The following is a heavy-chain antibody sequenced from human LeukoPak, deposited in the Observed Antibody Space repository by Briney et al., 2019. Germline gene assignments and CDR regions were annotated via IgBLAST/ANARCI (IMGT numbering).Heavy chain of an antibody. J-gene: IGHJ5*02. V-gene: IGHV3-21*01. CDR3: AIIWEWDYDILTGYS. Sequence: GGSLRLFCAASGFTFSSYSMNWVRQAPGKGLECVSSISSSSSYIYYADSVEGRFTISRDNAKNSLYLQMNSLRAEDTAVYYCAIIWEWDYDILTGYSWGQGTLVTVSS. D-gene: IGHD3-9*01. CDR2: ISSSSSYI. CDR1: GFTFSSYS.